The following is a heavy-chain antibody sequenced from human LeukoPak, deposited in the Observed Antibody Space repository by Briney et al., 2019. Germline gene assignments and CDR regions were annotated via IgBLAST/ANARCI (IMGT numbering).Heavy chain of an antibody. CDR2: ISTSGSTI. D-gene: IGHD3-9*01. V-gene: IGHV3-48*03. J-gene: IGHJ4*02. CDR1: GFTFSSYE. Sequence: GGSLRLSCAASGFTFSSYEMDWVRQAPGKGLEWVSYISTSGSTIYYADSVKGRFTISRDNARNSLYLQMNRLRAEDTAVYYCARAGYYFDYWGQGTLVTVSS. CDR3: ARAGYYFDY.